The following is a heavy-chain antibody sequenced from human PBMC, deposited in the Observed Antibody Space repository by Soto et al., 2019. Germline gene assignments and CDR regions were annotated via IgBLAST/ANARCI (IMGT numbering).Heavy chain of an antibody. Sequence: SETLSLTCTVSGGSISSYYWSWIRQPPGKGLEWIGYIYYSGSTNYNPSLKSRVTISVDTSKNQFSLKLSSVTAADTAVYYCARENDFMSRRRGGATIGPVYFDYWGQGTLVTVSS. D-gene: IGHD1-26*01. CDR2: IYYSGST. CDR3: ARENDFMSRRRGGATIGPVYFDY. CDR1: GGSISSYY. J-gene: IGHJ4*02. V-gene: IGHV4-59*01.